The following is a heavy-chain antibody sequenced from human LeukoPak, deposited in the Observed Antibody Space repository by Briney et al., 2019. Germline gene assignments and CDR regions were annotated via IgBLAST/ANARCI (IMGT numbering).Heavy chain of an antibody. CDR2: INHSGST. V-gene: IGHV4-34*01. CDR1: SGSFSGYY. D-gene: IGHD3-22*01. Sequence: PSETLSLTCAVYSGSFSGYYWSWIRQPPGKGLEWIGEINHSGSTNYNPSLKSRVTISVDTSKNQFSLKLSSVTAADTAVYYCARGKVADSSGYYSLKFDYWGQGTLVTVSS. J-gene: IGHJ4*02. CDR3: ARGKVADSSGYYSLKFDY.